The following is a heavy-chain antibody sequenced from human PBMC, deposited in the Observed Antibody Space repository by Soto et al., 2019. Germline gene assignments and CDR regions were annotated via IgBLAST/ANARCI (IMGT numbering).Heavy chain of an antibody. J-gene: IGHJ4*02. D-gene: IGHD2-21*01. CDR2: ISGSGGRT. Sequence: EVQLLESGGGLIQPGGSLRLSCEASGFTFSNYGMTWVRLATGKGLEWVSTISGSGGRTFYADPVKGRLTISRDNSKNTLYLQMKSLRAEDTDVYYCAKEMIASTLADLFDYWGQGTLVNVSS. CDR3: AKEMIASTLADLFDY. V-gene: IGHV3-23*01. CDR1: GFTFSNYG.